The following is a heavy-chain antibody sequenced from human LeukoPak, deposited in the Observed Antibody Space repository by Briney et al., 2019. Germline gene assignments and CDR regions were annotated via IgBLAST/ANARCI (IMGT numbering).Heavy chain of an antibody. Sequence: SVKVSCKASGGTFSSYAISWVRQAPGQGLEWMGGIIPIFGTANYAQKFQGRVAITADESTSTAYMELSSLRSEDTAVYYCASYYDILTGPNQYGMDVWGQGTTVTVSS. V-gene: IGHV1-69*01. CDR3: ASYYDILTGPNQYGMDV. CDR2: IIPIFGTA. D-gene: IGHD3-9*01. CDR1: GGTFSSYA. J-gene: IGHJ6*02.